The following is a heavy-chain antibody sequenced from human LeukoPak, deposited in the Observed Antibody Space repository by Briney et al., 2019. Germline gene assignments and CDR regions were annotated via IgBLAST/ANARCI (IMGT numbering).Heavy chain of an antibody. V-gene: IGHV4-34*01. CDR2: INHSGST. D-gene: IGHD3-22*01. CDR3: AREGNYYDSSEGFDP. Sequence: SETLSLTCAVYGGSFSGYYWSWIRQPPGKGLEWIGEINHSGSTNYNPSLKSRVTISVDTSKNQFSLKLSSVTAADTAVYYCAREGNYYDSSEGFDPWGQGTLVTVSS. J-gene: IGHJ5*02. CDR1: GGSFSGYY.